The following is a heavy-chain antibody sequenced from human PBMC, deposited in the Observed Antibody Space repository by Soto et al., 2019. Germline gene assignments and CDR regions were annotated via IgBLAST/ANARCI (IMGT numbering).Heavy chain of an antibody. CDR1: VAHITWGDYF. D-gene: IGHD2-2*01. V-gene: IGHV4-30-2*01. J-gene: IGHJ5*02. Sequence: TLTLPCALPVAHITWGDYFGNCMREPLGKALEWIGYIFHGGSTYYNPSLRSRVTISVDRSRTQFSLKMSSVTAADTAVYYCARGRLVVPAAVMFDCLDPWGQGALVTVSS. CDR2: IFHGGST. CDR3: ARGRLVVPAAVMFDCLDP.